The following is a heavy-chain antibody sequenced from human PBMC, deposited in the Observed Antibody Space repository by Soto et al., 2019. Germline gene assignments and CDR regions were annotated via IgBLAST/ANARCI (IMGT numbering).Heavy chain of an antibody. J-gene: IGHJ6*03. Sequence: GGSLRLSCAASGFTFSDYYMSWIRQAPGKGLEWVSYISSSGSTIYYADSVKGRFTISRDNAKNSLYLQMNSLRAEDTAVYYCARDYSAYYYYMDVWGKGTTVTVSS. D-gene: IGHD2-15*01. CDR2: ISSSGSTI. CDR1: GFTFSDYY. V-gene: IGHV3-11*01. CDR3: ARDYSAYYYYMDV.